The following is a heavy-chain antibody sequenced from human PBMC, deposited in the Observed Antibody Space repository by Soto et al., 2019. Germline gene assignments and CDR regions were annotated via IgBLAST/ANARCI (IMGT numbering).Heavy chain of an antibody. CDR1: SYSIRSGDY. CDR3: ARVHASGHGVDL. D-gene: IGHD5-12*01. Sequence: PSETLSLTCAVSSYSIRSGDYWAWIRQSPGTGLEWFWSISRSGDTFYNPSLRSRVTLSVDGSKNQVFLELTSVTAADTALYYCARVHASGHGVDLWGQGTLVTVSS. J-gene: IGHJ5*02. V-gene: IGHV4-38-2*01. CDR2: ISRSGDT.